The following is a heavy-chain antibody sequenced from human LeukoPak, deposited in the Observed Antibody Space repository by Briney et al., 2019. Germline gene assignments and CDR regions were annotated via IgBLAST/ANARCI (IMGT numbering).Heavy chain of an antibody. Sequence: GASVKVSCKASGYTFTGYYMHWVRQAPGQGLEWMGWINPNSGGANYAQKFQGRVTMTRDTSISTAYMELSRLRSDDTAVYHCAREGEPPIVGASSDFDYWGQGTLVTVSS. CDR2: INPNSGGA. V-gene: IGHV1-2*02. CDR1: GYTFTGYY. CDR3: AREGEPPIVGASSDFDY. D-gene: IGHD1-26*01. J-gene: IGHJ4*02.